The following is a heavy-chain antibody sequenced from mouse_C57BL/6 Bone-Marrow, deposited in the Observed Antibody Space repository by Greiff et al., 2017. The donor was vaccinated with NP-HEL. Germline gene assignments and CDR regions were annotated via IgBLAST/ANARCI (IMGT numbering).Heavy chain of an antibody. CDR2: ICDGGSYT. J-gene: IGHJ4*01. Sequence: EVTLMESGGGLVKPGGSLKLSCAASGFTFSSYAMSWVRQTPEKRLEWVATICDGGSYTYYPDNVKGRFTISRDNAKNNLYLQMSHLKSEDTAMYYCARGGIRDYWGQGTSVTVSS. CDR3: ARGGIRDY. V-gene: IGHV5-4*03. CDR1: GFTFSSYA. D-gene: IGHD2-4*01.